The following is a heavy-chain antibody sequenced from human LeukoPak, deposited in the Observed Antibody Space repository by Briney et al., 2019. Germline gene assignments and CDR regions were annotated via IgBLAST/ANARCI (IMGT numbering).Heavy chain of an antibody. J-gene: IGHJ6*02. D-gene: IGHD3-3*01. CDR3: ARAVGFWSGHRGNYYYYGMAV. V-gene: IGHV4-39*01. CDR2: IYYSGST. CDR1: GFSISSSSYY. Sequence: SETPSLTCTVSGFSISSSSYYWGWIRQPPGKGLEWVGSIYYSGSTYYNPSLKSRVTISVNTTKNQFFLKLSSVTAADTAVYYCARAVGFWSGHRGNYYYYGMAVWGQGTTVTVYS.